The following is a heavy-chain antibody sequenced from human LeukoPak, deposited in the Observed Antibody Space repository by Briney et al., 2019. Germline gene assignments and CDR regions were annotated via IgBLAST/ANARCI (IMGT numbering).Heavy chain of an antibody. D-gene: IGHD1-26*01. V-gene: IGHV4-38-2*02. CDR3: GRARCGYYYYDMDV. CDR1: GYSFSSGYY. Sequence: SETLSLTCTVSGYSFSSGYYWCWIRQPPGKGLEWIGKINHSGSTNYNQSLKGRVTISVDTSKNQFSLKLSSVSAADTAVYYCGRARCGYYYYDMDVWGKGTTVTVSS. CDR2: INHSGST. J-gene: IGHJ6*03.